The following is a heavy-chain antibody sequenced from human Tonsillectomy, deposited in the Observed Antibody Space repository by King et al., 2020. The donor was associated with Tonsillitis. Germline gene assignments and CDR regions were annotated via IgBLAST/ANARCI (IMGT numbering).Heavy chain of an antibody. CDR2: MSGAGART. CDR3: AKCPYDFWSGGLYYAMDV. J-gene: IGHJ6*02. Sequence: VQLVESGGGLVQPGGSLRLSCAASGFTFSTYAMTWVRQAPGKGLEWVSGMSGAGARTYHADSVKGRFTISRDNSKNTLYLKMNSLRAEDTAIYYCAKCPYDFWSGGLYYAMDVWGQGTTVTVSS. CDR1: GFTFSTYA. V-gene: IGHV3-23*04. D-gene: IGHD3-3*01.